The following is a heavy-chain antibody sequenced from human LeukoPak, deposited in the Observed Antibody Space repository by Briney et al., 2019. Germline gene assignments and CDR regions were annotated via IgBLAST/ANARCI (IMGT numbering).Heavy chain of an antibody. CDR3: ARAVDYDFWSGYQDRGFDY. D-gene: IGHD3-3*01. V-gene: IGHV1-2*02. CDR1: VYTFTGYY. Sequence: GASVKVSCKASVYTFTGYYMHWVRQAPGQGLEWMGWVNPNSGGTNYAQKFQGRVTMTRDTSISTAYMELSRLRSDDTAVYYCARAVDYDFWSGYQDRGFDYWGQGHLVTVSS. J-gene: IGHJ4*02. CDR2: VNPNSGGT.